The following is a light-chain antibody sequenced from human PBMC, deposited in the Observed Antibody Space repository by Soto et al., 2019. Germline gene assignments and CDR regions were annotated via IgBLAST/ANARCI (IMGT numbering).Light chain of an antibody. CDR2: DAS. V-gene: IGKV1-5*01. CDR3: QQYNSYSWT. J-gene: IGKJ1*01. Sequence: DIQMTQSPSSLSASVGDRVSIPCRASQTITRNLNWYQQKPGKAPKLLIYDASSLESGVPSRFSGSGSGTEFTLTISSLQPDDFATYYCQQYNSYSWTFGHGTKVDIK. CDR1: QTITRN.